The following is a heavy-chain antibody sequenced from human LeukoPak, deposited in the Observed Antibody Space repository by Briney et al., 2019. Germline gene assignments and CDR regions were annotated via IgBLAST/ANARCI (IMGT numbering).Heavy chain of an antibody. D-gene: IGHD3-22*01. CDR2: IYYSGST. CDR3: ARPTDYYDSSGYPKHGAFDI. V-gene: IGHV4-59*01. CDR1: GGSISSYY. J-gene: IGHJ3*02. Sequence: SETLSLTCTVSGGSISSYYWSWIRQPPGKGLEWIGYIYYSGSTNYNPSLKSRVTISVDTSKNQFSLKLSSVTAADTAVYYCARPTDYYDSSGYPKHGAFDIWGQGTMVTVSS.